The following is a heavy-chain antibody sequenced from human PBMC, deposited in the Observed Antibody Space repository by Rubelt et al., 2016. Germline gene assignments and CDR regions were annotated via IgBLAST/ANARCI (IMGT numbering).Heavy chain of an antibody. CDR3: AGFAIGGHSSGYLFDY. Sequence: QVQLVQSGAEVKKPGSSVKVSCKASGGTFSSYAISWVRQAPGQGLEWMGWISAYNGNTNYAHEIRGRGTMTTDTSTGTAYMGLMGLRADGAAVYCCAGFAIGGHSSGYLFDYWGQGTLVTVSS. CDR1: GGTFSSYA. J-gene: IGHJ4*02. V-gene: IGHV1-18*01. D-gene: IGHD3-22*01. CDR2: ISAYNGNT.